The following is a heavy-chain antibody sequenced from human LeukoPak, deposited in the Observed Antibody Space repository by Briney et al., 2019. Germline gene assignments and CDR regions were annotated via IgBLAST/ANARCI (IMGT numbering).Heavy chain of an antibody. CDR3: ARVFSVAGTFDY. J-gene: IGHJ4*02. Sequence: SETLSLTCTVSGGSISSYYWSWIRQPPGKGLEWIGYIYYSGSTNYNPSLKSRVTISVDTSKNQFSLNLSSVTAADTAVYYCARVFSVAGTFDYWGQGTLVTVSS. CDR2: IYYSGST. CDR1: GGSISSYY. D-gene: IGHD6-19*01. V-gene: IGHV4-59*12.